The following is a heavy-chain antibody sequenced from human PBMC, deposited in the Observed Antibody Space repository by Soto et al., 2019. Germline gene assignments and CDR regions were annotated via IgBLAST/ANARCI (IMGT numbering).Heavy chain of an antibody. Sequence: QAQLVQSGGGVVQPGRSLRLSCAASGFLFNSYPMHWVRQAPGKGLEWVVRVSSEGTRTVYADSVQGGFTVSRDNSKNTLYLELRRVRTEDTALYYCATLGRADYPTTVPWGQGTLVT. J-gene: IGHJ5*02. CDR1: GFLFNSYP. CDR2: VSSEGTRT. V-gene: IGHV3-30-3*01. D-gene: IGHD4-17*01. CDR3: ATLGRADYPTTVP.